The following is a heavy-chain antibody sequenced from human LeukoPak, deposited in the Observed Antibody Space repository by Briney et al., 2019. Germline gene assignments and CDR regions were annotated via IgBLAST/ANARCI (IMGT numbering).Heavy chain of an antibody. CDR3: AKSPSSSSAAPLDDY. V-gene: IGHV3-23*01. D-gene: IGHD6-6*01. Sequence: GGSLRLSCAASGFNFNTYAMSWVRQAPGKGLEWVSAISGSGGSTYYADSVKGRFTISRDNSKNTLYLQMNSLRAEDTAVYYCAKSPSSSSAAPLDDYWGQGTLVTVSS. CDR2: ISGSGGST. J-gene: IGHJ4*02. CDR1: GFNFNTYA.